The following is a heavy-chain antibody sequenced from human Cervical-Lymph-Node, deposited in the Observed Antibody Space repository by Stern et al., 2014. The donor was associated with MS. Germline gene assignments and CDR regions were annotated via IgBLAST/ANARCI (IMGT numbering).Heavy chain of an antibody. V-gene: IGHV2-70*13. CDR2: IDLEDEK. J-gene: IGHJ3*02. D-gene: IGHD1-26*01. CDR1: GFSLSSSGMC. CDR3: ARLDSGSHLDAFDI. Sequence: QITLKESGPALVKPTQTLTLTCTFSGFSLSSSGMCVGLIRQPPGKALEWLALIDLEDEKYYSPSLKARVNLPQGTSQNQVVLTVPNMDPVDTATYYCARLDSGSHLDAFDIWGQGTLVTVSS.